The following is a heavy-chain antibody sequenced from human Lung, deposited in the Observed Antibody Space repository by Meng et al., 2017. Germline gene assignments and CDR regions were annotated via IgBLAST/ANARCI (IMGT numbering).Heavy chain of an antibody. CDR1: GFTFSSYA. V-gene: IGHV3-23*01. Sequence: EVQLLESGGGLVQPGGCTRLSCVASGFTFSSYAMTWVRQAPGKGLEWVSSISGSGGSTYYADSVRGRFTISRDNSKNTVYLQMNSLRAEDTAIYYCVRRIEYSSSSGYWGQGTLVTVSS. CDR2: ISGSGGST. J-gene: IGHJ4*02. CDR3: VRRIEYSSSSGY. D-gene: IGHD6-6*01.